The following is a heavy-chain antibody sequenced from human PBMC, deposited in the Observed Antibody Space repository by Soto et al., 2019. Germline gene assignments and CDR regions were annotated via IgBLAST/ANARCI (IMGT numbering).Heavy chain of an antibody. CDR3: ARDHPHSYGVYYFDY. Sequence: SETLSLTCTVSGCSISSSSYYWGWIRQPPGKGLEWIGEIYHSGSTYYNPSLKSRVTISIDTSKNQVSLKVNSVTAADTAVYYCARDHPHSYGVYYFDYWGLGTPVTVSS. D-gene: IGHD5-18*01. CDR2: IYHSGST. V-gene: IGHV4-39*07. J-gene: IGHJ4*02. CDR1: GCSISSSSYY.